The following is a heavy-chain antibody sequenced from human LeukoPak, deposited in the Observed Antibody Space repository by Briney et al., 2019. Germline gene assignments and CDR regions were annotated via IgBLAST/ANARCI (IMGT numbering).Heavy chain of an antibody. J-gene: IGHJ2*01. CDR3: ARGGTIPSPEPWYFDL. D-gene: IGHD1-14*01. CDR2: IYYSGST. Sequence: SETLSLTCTVSGGSISSGGYYWRWIRQHPGTGLEWIGYIYYSGSTYYNPSLKSRVTISVDTSKNQFSLKLSSVTAADTAVYYCARGGTIPSPEPWYFDLWGRGTLVTVSS. CDR1: GGSISSGGYY. V-gene: IGHV4-31*03.